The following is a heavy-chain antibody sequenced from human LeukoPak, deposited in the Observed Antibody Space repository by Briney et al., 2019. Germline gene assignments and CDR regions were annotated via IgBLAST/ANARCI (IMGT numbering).Heavy chain of an antibody. CDR2: IDHRGDT. CDR3: ARGATISETGYFDF. V-gene: IGHV4-34*01. J-gene: IGHJ4*03. CDR1: GGSFSPYY. D-gene: IGHD5-24*01. Sequence: SETLSLTCAVYGGSFSPYYWSWIRQSPGKGLEWIAEIDHRGDTNYNPSVKSGVTISIDTSKNQFSLNMRSLSAADTAVYYCARGATISETGYFDFWGQGTLVTVSS.